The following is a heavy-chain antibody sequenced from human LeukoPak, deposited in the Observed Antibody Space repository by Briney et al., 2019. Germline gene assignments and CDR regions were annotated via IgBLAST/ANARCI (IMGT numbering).Heavy chain of an antibody. Sequence: PSETLSLTCTVSGGSVSSGSYYWSWIRQPPGKGLEWIGYIYYSGSTNYNPSLKSRVTISVDTSKNQFSLKLSSVTAADTAVYYCARGLRYFDWYFSDWGQGTLVTVSS. J-gene: IGHJ4*02. CDR2: IYYSGST. CDR1: GGSVSSGSYY. CDR3: ARGLRYFDWYFSD. D-gene: IGHD3-9*01. V-gene: IGHV4-61*01.